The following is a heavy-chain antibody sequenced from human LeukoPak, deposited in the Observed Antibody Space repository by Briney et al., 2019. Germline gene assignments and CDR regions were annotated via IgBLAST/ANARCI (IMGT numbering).Heavy chain of an antibody. CDR3: ARSRGVRYSYGYDY. CDR2: INHSGST. V-gene: IGHV4-34*01. Sequence: SETLSLTCAVYXXXXXGXYXSXIRQPXXXXXXWIGEINHSGSTNYNPSLKSRVTISVDTSRNQFSLKLSSVTAADTAVYYCARSRGVRYSYGYDYWGQGTLVTVSS. J-gene: IGHJ4*02. CDR1: XXXXXGXY. D-gene: IGHD5-18*01.